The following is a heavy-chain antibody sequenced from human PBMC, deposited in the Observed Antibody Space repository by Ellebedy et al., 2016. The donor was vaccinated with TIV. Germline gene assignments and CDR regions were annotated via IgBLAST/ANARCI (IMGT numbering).Heavy chain of an antibody. V-gene: IGHV4-39*01. J-gene: IGHJ4*02. D-gene: IGHD3-9*01. CDR3: ASNRIYDILTGYQFDY. CDR1: GGSISSSGHY. CDR2: IPYSGRT. Sequence: SETLSLTCTVSGGSISSSGHYWAWVCQPPGKGLEWIGTIPYSGRTYYNPSLKSRVVMSLDTSKNQFSLKLSSVTAADTAVYYCASNRIYDILTGYQFDYWGQGTLVTVSS.